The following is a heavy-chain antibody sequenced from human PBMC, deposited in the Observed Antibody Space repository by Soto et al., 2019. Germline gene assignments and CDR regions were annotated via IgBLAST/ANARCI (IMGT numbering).Heavy chain of an antibody. V-gene: IGHV4-59*08. CDR2: IYYSGST. Sequence: SETLSLTCTVSGGSISSYYWSWIRQPPGKGLEWIGYIYYSGSTNYNPSLKSRVTISVDTSKNQFSLKLSSVTAADTAVYYGARGFVGWLYNYYYYMDVWGKGTTVTVSS. CDR1: GGSISSYY. CDR3: ARGFVGWLYNYYYYMDV. J-gene: IGHJ6*03. D-gene: IGHD3-9*01.